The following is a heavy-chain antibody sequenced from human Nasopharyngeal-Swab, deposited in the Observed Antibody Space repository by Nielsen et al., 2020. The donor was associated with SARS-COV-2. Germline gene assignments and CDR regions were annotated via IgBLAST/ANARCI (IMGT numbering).Heavy chain of an antibody. CDR3: AKDGLRGGMITFGEVIEYYLDF. CDR1: GFTFSSYA. J-gene: IGHJ4*02. CDR2: ISYDGSHK. Sequence: GESLKISCAASGFTFSSYAMHWVRQAPGKGPEWVAVISYDGSHKYYADSVKGRFTISRDNSKNTLFLQINSLRAEDTAVYYCAKDGLRGGMITFGEVIEYYLDFWGQGTLVTVSS. V-gene: IGHV3-30*04. D-gene: IGHD3-16*02.